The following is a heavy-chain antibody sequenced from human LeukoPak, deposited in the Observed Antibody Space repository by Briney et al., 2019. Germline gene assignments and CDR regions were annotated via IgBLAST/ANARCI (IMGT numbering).Heavy chain of an antibody. CDR2: ISSSSSYI. Sequence: AGSLRLSCAASGFTFSSYSMNWVRQAPGKGLEWVSSISSSSSYIYYADSVKGRFTISRDNAKNSLYLQMNSLRAEDTAVYYCARDAEMATISSYFDYWGQGTLVTVSS. CDR3: ARDAEMATISSYFDY. CDR1: GFTFSSYS. D-gene: IGHD5-24*01. J-gene: IGHJ4*02. V-gene: IGHV3-21*01.